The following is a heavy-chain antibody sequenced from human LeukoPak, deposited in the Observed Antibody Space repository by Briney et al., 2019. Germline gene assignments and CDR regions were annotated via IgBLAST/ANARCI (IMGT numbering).Heavy chain of an antibody. CDR1: GYTFTSYY. CDR3: ASSAVAATYYYYMDV. V-gene: IGHV1-46*01. J-gene: IGHJ6*03. D-gene: IGHD6-19*01. CDR2: INPSGGST. Sequence: ASVKVSCKASGYTFTSYYMHWVRQAPGQGLEWMGIINPSGGSTSYAQKFQGRVTMTEDTSTDTAYMELSSLRSEDTAVYYCASSAVAATYYYYMDVWGKGTTVTVSS.